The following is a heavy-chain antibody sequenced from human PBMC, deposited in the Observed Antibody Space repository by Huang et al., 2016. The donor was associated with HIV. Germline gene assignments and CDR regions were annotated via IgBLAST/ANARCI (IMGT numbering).Heavy chain of an antibody. CDR1: GYTFTSYA. D-gene: IGHD3-9*01. J-gene: IGHJ3*02. CDR2: SSAHNCNT. V-gene: IGHV1-18*01. Sequence: QVQLVQSGPEVKKPGTSVKVSCKTSGYTFTSYAISWVRQAPGQGLEWMGWSSAHNCNTIYAEMVQGRVTMTIDTSTNTAYMELRSLRSDDTAVYYCARDKYFDRSGHRDAFDIWGRGTLVTVSS. CDR3: ARDKYFDRSGHRDAFDI.